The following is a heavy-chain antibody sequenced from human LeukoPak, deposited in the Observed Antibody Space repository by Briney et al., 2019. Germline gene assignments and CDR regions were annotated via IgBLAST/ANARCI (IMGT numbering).Heavy chain of an antibody. J-gene: IGHJ4*02. Sequence: GGSLRLSCAASGFTFSSYSMNWVRQAPGKGLEWVSYISSSSSTTYYANSVKGRFTTSRDNAKDSLFLQMNSLRDEDTAVYYCARDLILYYYDSSGYYFDYWGQGTLVTVSS. V-gene: IGHV3-48*02. D-gene: IGHD3-22*01. CDR1: GFTFSSYS. CDR2: ISSSSSTT. CDR3: ARDLILYYYDSSGYYFDY.